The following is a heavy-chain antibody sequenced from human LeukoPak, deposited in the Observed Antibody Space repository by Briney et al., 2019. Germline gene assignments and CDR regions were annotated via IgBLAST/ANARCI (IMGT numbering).Heavy chain of an antibody. CDR3: ASVIVGTTWWFDP. CDR1: GYTFTSYD. V-gene: IGHV1-8*01. D-gene: IGHD1-26*01. Sequence: GASVKVSCKASGYTFTSYDINWVRQATGQGLEWMGWMNPNSGNTGYAQKFQGRVTMTRNTSISTAYMELSSLRSEDTAVYYCASVIVGTTWWFDPWGQGTLVTVSS. CDR2: MNPNSGNT. J-gene: IGHJ5*02.